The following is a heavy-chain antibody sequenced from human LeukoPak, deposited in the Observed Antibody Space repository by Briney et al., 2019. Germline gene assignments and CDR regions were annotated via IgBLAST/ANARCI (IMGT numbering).Heavy chain of an antibody. D-gene: IGHD3-3*01. Sequence: GGSLRLSCAASGFDFSSNWMHWVRHAPGQGLVWVSRIRGDGISTNYADSVKGRFTISRDIAKNTLYLQMNSLRAEDTGVYYCAKDHYWSIDYWGRGTLVTVSS. CDR3: AKDHYWSIDY. CDR2: IRGDGIST. V-gene: IGHV3-74*01. CDR1: GFDFSSNW. J-gene: IGHJ4*02.